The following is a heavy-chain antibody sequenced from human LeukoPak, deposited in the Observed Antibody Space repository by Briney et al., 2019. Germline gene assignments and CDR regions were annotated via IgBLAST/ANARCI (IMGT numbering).Heavy chain of an antibody. V-gene: IGHV3-72*01. Sequence: GGSLRLSCAASGFTLSDHYMVWVRQAPGKGLEWVGRTRNKANSYTTDYAASVKGRFTISRDDSNNSLYLQMNSLKTEDTAVYYCARDTSVSFDYWGQGTLVTVSS. CDR1: GFTLSDHY. CDR3: ARDTSVSFDY. CDR2: TRNKANSYTT. D-gene: IGHD2-2*01. J-gene: IGHJ4*02.